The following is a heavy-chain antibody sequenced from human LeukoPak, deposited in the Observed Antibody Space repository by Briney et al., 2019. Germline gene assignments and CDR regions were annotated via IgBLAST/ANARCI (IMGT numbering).Heavy chain of an antibody. D-gene: IGHD6-19*01. J-gene: IGHJ4*02. CDR2: ISGSGGSP. CDR1: GFTFSSFE. Sequence: GGSLRLSCAASGFTFSSFEMSWVRQAPGKGLEWASAISGSGGSPYYADSVKGRFTISRDNSRNSLSLQMNSLRAEDTALYYCAKTGYSSGWYRIWDYWGQGTLVTVSS. V-gene: IGHV3-23*01. CDR3: AKTGYSSGWYRIWDY.